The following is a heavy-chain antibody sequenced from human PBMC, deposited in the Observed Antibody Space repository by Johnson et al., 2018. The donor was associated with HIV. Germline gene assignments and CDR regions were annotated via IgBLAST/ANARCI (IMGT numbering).Heavy chain of an antibody. D-gene: IGHD2-2*03. Sequence: VHLVESGGGLVQPGVSLRLSCAASGLTFSDSALHWVRQAPEKGLEWVGRIRSKPDGGTTDYAAPVKGRFTITRDDSKNTLYLQMNSLKTEDTAVYYCTRDARLRPLDGPDDAVDIWGQGTMVTVSS. V-gene: IGHV3-15*01. CDR2: IRSKPDGGTT. CDR1: GLTFSDSA. CDR3: TRDARLRPLDGPDDAVDI. J-gene: IGHJ3*02.